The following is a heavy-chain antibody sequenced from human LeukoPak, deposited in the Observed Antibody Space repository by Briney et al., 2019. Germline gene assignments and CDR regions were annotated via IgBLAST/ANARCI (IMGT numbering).Heavy chain of an antibody. CDR2: IWYDGSKK. Sequence: GGSLRLSCAASGFNFRTYGMHWVRQAPGQGLEWVSVIWYDGSKKYYAASVKGRFTISRDNSKNTMYLQMDNLRADDTAVYYCARGSHESAAALDYWGQGTLVSVSS. D-gene: IGHD6-13*01. CDR3: ARGSHESAAALDY. CDR1: GFNFRTYG. V-gene: IGHV3-33*01. J-gene: IGHJ4*02.